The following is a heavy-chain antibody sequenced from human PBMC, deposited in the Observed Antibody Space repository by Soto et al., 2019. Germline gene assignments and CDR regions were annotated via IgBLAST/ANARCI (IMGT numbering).Heavy chain of an antibody. CDR3: ARDRVRTCSGGSCHGLYDWFDP. CDR2: IWYDGSNK. Sequence: QVQLVESGGGVVQPGRSLRLSCAASGFTFSSYGMHWVRQAPGKGLEWVAVIWYDGSNKYYADSVKGRFTISRDNSKNTRYLQMNSLRAEDTAVYYCARDRVRTCSGGSCHGLYDWFDPWGQGTLVTVSS. V-gene: IGHV3-33*01. D-gene: IGHD2-15*01. J-gene: IGHJ5*02. CDR1: GFTFSSYG.